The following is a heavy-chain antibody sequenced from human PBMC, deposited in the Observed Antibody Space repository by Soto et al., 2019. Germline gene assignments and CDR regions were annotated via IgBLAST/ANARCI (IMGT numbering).Heavy chain of an antibody. J-gene: IGHJ4*02. Sequence: EVQLLESGGGLVQPGGSLRLSCAASGFTFSSYAMSWVRQAPGKGLEWVSAISGSGGSTYYADSVKGRFTISRDNAKNTLYLQMNSLRAEDTAVYYCAKETPKHYGDIADVDYWGQGTLVTVSS. CDR2: ISGSGGST. CDR1: GFTFSSYA. CDR3: AKETPKHYGDIADVDY. V-gene: IGHV3-23*01. D-gene: IGHD4-17*01.